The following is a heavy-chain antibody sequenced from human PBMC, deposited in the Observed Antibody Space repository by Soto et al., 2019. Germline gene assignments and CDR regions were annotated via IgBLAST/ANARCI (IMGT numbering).Heavy chain of an antibody. V-gene: IGHV3-9*01. D-gene: IGHD3-10*01. CDR3: ANLPLYGSGFDC. CDR1: GFTFDDYA. CDR2: ISWNGDAT. J-gene: IGHJ4*02. Sequence: EVQLVESGGGLVQPGRSLRLSCVGSGFTFDDYAIHWVRQAPGKGLEWVSGISWNGDATGYADSVKGRFTISRDNAKNSLYLQMNSLRTEDTAMYYCANLPLYGSGFDCWGQGTLVTVSS.